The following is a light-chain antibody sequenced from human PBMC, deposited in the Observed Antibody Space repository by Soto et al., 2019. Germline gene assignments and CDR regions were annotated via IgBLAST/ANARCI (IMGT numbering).Light chain of an antibody. Sequence: DIQMTQSPSTLSASVGDRVTMTCRASQSISSWLAWYQQKPGKAPKLLIYAASTLQSGVPSRFSGSGSGTDFTLTISSLHPEDSATYYCQQSYSTPPTFGQGTKVDIK. CDR3: QQSYSTPPT. CDR2: AAS. CDR1: QSISSW. J-gene: IGKJ1*01. V-gene: IGKV1-39*01.